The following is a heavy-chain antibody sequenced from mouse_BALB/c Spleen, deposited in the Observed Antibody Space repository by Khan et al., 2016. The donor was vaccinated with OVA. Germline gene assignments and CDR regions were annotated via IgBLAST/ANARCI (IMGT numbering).Heavy chain of an antibody. CDR1: GFSLTTYG. Sequence: QFQLVQSGPGLVQPSQSLSITCTVSGFSLTTYGVHWVRQSPGKGLEWLGLIWSGGNTDYNAAFISRLSISKDNSKSQVFFKMNSLQADDTAIYYCARNSYMYDFTYWGQGPLVTVSA. CDR2: IWSGGNT. J-gene: IGHJ3*01. CDR3: ARNSYMYDFTY. V-gene: IGHV2-4-1*01. D-gene: IGHD2-14*01.